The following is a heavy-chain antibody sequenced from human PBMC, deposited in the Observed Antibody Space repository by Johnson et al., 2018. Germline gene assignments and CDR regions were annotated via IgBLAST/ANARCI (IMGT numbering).Heavy chain of an antibody. V-gene: IGHV3-30*03. CDR2: ISYDGSNK. Sequence: VQLVESGGGLVQPGGSLRLSCAASGFTFSSSGMHWVRQAPGKGLEWVAVISYDGSNKYYADSVKGRFTISRDNSKNTLYLQMNSLRAEDTAVYYCARVLGPNYCRSTSCYGAYYYYRDVWGKGTTVTVSS. CDR1: GFTFSSSG. J-gene: IGHJ6*03. D-gene: IGHD2-2*01. CDR3: ARVLGPNYCRSTSCYGAYYYYRDV.